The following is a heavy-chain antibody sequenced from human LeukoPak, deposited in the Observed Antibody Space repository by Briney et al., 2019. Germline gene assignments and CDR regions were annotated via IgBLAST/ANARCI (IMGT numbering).Heavy chain of an antibody. V-gene: IGHV3-20*01. CDR1: GFTFDDYG. D-gene: IGHD4-17*01. J-gene: IGHJ4*02. Sequence: GGSLRLSCAASGFTFDDYGMSWVRQAPGKGLEWVSGINWNGGSTGYADSVKGRFTISRDNVKNSLYLQMNSLRAEDTASYHCARETDYGDYYFDYWGQGTLVTVSS. CDR2: INWNGGST. CDR3: ARETDYGDYYFDY.